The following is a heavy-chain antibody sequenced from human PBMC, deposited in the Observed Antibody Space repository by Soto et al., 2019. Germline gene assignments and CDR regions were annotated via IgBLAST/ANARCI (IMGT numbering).Heavy chain of an antibody. CDR1: GGSISSGGYS. CDR3: ARHSLGLAVDY. V-gene: IGHV4-30-2*01. D-gene: IGHD6-19*01. CDR2: IYHSGST. Sequence: SETLSLTCGVSGGSISSGGYSWSWIRQPPGKGLEWIGYIYHSGSTYYNPSLKSRVTISVDRSKNQFSLKLSSVTAADTAVYYCARHSLGLAVDYWGQGTLVTVSS. J-gene: IGHJ4*02.